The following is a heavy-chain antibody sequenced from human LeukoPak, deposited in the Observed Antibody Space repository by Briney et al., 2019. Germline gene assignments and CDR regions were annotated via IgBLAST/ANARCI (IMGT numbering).Heavy chain of an antibody. V-gene: IGHV4-31*03. J-gene: IGHJ4*02. Sequence: SETLSLTCTVSGGSISSGGYYRSWIRQHPGKGLEWIGYIYYSGSTYYNPSLKSRVTISVDTSKNQFSLKLSSVTAADTAVYYCARDPPATNQSGYYDYWGQGTLVTVSS. D-gene: IGHD3-3*01. CDR2: IYYSGST. CDR3: ARDPPATNQSGYYDY. CDR1: GGSISSGGYY.